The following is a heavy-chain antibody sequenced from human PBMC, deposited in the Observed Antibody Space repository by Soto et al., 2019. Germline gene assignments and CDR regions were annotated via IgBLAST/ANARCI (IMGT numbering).Heavy chain of an antibody. D-gene: IGHD2-8*01. CDR2: INPGSGYT. CDR3: TRDLNGGNPFDY. J-gene: IGHJ4*02. Sequence: QVQFVRSGAEVKKPGASVRLSCKPSGYTLPNYSIQWVRQAAGQGLQWLGWINPGSGYTEYSQRFQGRVTLSRDNSASTFYMDLTSLTSEDTAVYFCTRDLNGGNPFDYWGQGTLVTVSS. CDR1: GYTLPNYS. V-gene: IGHV1-3*01.